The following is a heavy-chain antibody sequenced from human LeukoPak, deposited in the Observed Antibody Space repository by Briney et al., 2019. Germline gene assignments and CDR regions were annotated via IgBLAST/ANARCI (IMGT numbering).Heavy chain of an antibody. CDR3: ARVGQLRLGELSLDP. D-gene: IGHD3-16*02. CDR2: INPNSGGT. Sequence: ASVKVSCKASGYTFTGYYMHWVRQAPGQGLEWMGWINPNSGGTNYAQKFQGRVTMTRDTSISTAYMELSRLRSDDTAVYYCARVGQLRLGELSLDPWGQGTLVTVSS. V-gene: IGHV1-2*02. CDR1: GYTFTGYY. J-gene: IGHJ5*02.